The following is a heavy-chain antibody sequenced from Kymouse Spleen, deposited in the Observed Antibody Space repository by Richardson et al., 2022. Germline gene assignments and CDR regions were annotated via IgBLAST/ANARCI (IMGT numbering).Heavy chain of an antibody. CDR2: IWYDGSNK. CDR3: ARAYYDILTGYSFLDAFDI. V-gene: IGHV3-33*01. D-gene: IGHD3-9*01. CDR1: GFTFSSYG. J-gene: IGHJ3*02. Sequence: QVQLVESGGGVVQPGRSLRLSCAASGFTFSSYGMHWVRQAPGKGLEWVAVIWYDGSNKYYADSVKGRFTISRDNSKNTLYLQMNSLRAEDTAVYYCARAYYDILTGYSFLDAFDIWGQGTMVTVSS.